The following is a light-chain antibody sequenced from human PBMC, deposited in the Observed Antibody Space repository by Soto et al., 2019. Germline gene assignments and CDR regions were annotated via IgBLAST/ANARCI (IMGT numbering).Light chain of an antibody. Sequence: DIQMTQSPSTLSASVGDRVTITCRASQSISSWVAWYQQKPGTAPKPLIYKASTLQTGVPSRFSGSGSGTEFTLTISSLQPDDFATYYCQQYNDNWTFGQGTKVDIK. CDR3: QQYNDNWT. V-gene: IGKV1-5*03. CDR1: QSISSW. CDR2: KAS. J-gene: IGKJ1*01.